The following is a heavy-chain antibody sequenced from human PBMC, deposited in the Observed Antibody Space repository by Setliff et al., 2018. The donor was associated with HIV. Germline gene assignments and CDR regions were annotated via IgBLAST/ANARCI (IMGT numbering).Heavy chain of an antibody. CDR3: AHSWDFDY. V-gene: IGHV3-74*01. J-gene: IGHJ4*02. CDR2: MNTDGSST. CDR1: GFTFSSYW. D-gene: IGHD6-13*01. Sequence: GGSLRLSCAASGFTFSSYWMHWVRQAPGKGLVWVFGMNTDGSSTRYADSVKGRFTISRDNAKNMLYLQMNSLSADDTAVYYCAHSWDFDYWGQGTLVTVSS.